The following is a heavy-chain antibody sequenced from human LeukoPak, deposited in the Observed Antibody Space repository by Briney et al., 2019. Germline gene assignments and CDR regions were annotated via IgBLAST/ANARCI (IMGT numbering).Heavy chain of an antibody. CDR2: INPSGGGT. J-gene: IGHJ4*02. CDR3: ARETVVDYAENYFDY. CDR1: GYTFTAFY. Sequence: ASVKVSCKAPGYTFTAFYVHWVRQAPGQGLEWMGIINPSGGGTTYAQKFQGRVTMTRDTSTSTIYMELSSLRSEDTAVYYCARETVVDYAENYFDYWGQGTLVTVSS. D-gene: IGHD4-17*01. V-gene: IGHV1-46*01.